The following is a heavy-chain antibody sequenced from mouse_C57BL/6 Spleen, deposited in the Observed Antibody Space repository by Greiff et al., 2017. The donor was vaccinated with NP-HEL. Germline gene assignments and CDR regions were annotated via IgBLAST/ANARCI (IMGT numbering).Heavy chain of an antibody. J-gene: IGHJ4*01. CDR1: GFTFSSYG. CDR2: ISSGGSYT. V-gene: IGHV5-6*01. CDR3: ARHERYYGSSNYAMDY. Sequence: EVKLMESGGDLVKPGGSLKLSCAASGFTFSSYGMSWVRQTPDKRLEWVATISSGGSYTYYPDSVKGRFTISRDNAKNTLYLQMSSLKSEDTAMYYCARHERYYGSSNYAMDYWGQGTSVTVSS. D-gene: IGHD1-1*01.